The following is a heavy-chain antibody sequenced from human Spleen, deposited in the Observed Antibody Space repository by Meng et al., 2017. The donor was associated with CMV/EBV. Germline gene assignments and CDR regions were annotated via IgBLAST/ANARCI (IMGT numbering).Heavy chain of an antibody. V-gene: IGHV4-34*01. J-gene: IGHJ4*02. CDR2: INHSGST. Sequence: FSSYNMNWVRQAPGKGLEWIGEINHSGSTNYIPSLKSRVTISVDTSKNQFSLRLSSVTAADTAVYYCTRVYDSSGYYYLRRGFDSWGQGTLVTVSS. CDR1: FSSYN. CDR3: TRVYDSSGYYYLRRGFDS. D-gene: IGHD3-22*01.